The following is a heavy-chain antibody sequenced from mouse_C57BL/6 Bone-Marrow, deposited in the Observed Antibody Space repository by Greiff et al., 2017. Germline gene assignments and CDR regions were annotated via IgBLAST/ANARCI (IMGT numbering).Heavy chain of an antibody. CDR3: ASYGYDGRAWFAY. D-gene: IGHD2-2*01. V-gene: IGHV1-76*01. Sequence: VQLQESGAELVRPGASVKLSCKASGYTFTDYYINWVKQRPGQGLEWIARIYPGRGNTYYNEKFKGKATLTAEKSSSTAYMQLSSLTSEDSAVYFCASYGYDGRAWFAYWGQGTLVTVSA. J-gene: IGHJ3*01. CDR1: GYTFTDYY. CDR2: IYPGRGNT.